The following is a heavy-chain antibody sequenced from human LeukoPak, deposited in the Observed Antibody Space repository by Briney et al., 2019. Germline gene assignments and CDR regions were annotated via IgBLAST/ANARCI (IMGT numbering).Heavy chain of an antibody. CDR3: VREYLYDDASIYDP. J-gene: IGHJ5*02. D-gene: IGHD3-3*01. CDR2: IYTSGST. Sequence: KPAETLSLTCIVSGGSINIGSYYWSWLRQPAGKGLEWIGRIYTSGSTNYNPSLQSRVTISVDTSKNQFSLKLTSVTAADTAVYYCVREYLYDDASIYDPWGQGTLVTVSS. CDR1: GGSINIGSYY. V-gene: IGHV4-61*02.